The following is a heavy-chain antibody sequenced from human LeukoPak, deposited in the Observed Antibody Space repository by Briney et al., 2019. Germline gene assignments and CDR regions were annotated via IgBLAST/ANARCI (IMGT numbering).Heavy chain of an antibody. Sequence: PSETLSLTCAVSGYSVSRVYYWGWIRQSPGKGVEWIATIFHSGSIYYNPSLKSRVTLSVDTSKNQFSLRLNSVTAADTALYYCARMGVSYYYDSSTYYPTAFDVWGQGTMVSVSS. CDR1: GYSVSRVYY. D-gene: IGHD3-22*01. V-gene: IGHV4-38-2*01. CDR3: ARMGVSYYYDSSTYYPTAFDV. J-gene: IGHJ3*01. CDR2: IFHSGSI.